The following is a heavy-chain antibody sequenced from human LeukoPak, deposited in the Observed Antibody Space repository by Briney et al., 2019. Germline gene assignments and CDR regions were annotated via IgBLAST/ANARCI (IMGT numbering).Heavy chain of an antibody. CDR3: ARGGGLDV. CDR1: GFTFSSYW. Sequence: GGSLRLSCAASGFTFSSYWMNCARQAPGKGLEWGASINHNGNVNYYVDSVKGRFTISRDNAKNSLYLQMSNLRAEDTAVYFCARGGGLDVWGQGATVTVSS. V-gene: IGHV3-7*03. CDR2: INHNGNVN. D-gene: IGHD3-16*01. J-gene: IGHJ6*02.